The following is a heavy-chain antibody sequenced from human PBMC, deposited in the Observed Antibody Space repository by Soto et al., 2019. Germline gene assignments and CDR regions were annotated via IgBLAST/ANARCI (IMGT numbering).Heavy chain of an antibody. D-gene: IGHD3-3*01. V-gene: IGHV3-53*04. CDR1: GFTVISNY. Sequence: GGSLRLSCAASGFTVISNYMSWVRQAPVKGLELVSVSYSGFGTYXXDSVKGRXXISRHDSKNTXYLQMXSLIAEDTAVYYCARFWNQGENCFDPWRQGTLVTVSS. CDR2: SYSGFGT. J-gene: IGHJ5*02. CDR3: ARFWNQGENCFDP.